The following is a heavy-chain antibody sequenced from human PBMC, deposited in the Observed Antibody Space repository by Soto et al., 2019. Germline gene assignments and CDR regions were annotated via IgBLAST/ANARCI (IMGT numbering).Heavy chain of an antibody. D-gene: IGHD3-3*01. J-gene: IGHJ4*02. V-gene: IGHV3-23*01. CDR2: ISGSGGDT. CDR1: GFTFTSYA. Sequence: EVQLLESGGGLVQPGGSLRLSCSASGFTFTSYAMSWVRQAPGKGLEWVSGISGSGGDTKSADSVKGRFTISRDNFKNMLYLQMNTLRAEDTAVFYCAKHDFWTLYKTGLVSWGQGTLVTVSS. CDR3: AKHDFWTLYKTGLVS.